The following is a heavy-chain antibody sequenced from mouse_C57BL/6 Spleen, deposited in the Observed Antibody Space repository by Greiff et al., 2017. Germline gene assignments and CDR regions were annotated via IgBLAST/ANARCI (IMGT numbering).Heavy chain of an antibody. CDR1: GYTFTSYG. CDR2: IYPRSGNT. Sequence: VKLMESGAELARPGASVKLSCKASGYTFTSYGISWVKQRTGQGLEWIGEIYPRSGNTYYNEKFKGKATLTADKSSSTAYMELRSLTSEDSAVYFCAPSIYYDSYFDYWGQGTTLTVSS. CDR3: APSIYYDSYFDY. V-gene: IGHV1-81*01. D-gene: IGHD2-4*01. J-gene: IGHJ2*01.